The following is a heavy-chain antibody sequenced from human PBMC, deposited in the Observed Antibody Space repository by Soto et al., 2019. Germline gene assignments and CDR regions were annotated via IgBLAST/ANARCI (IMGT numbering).Heavy chain of an antibody. CDR3: ARDPRLHCSSTSCYFVAFGGDAFDI. V-gene: IGHV1-18*01. CDR1: GYTFTSYG. CDR2: ISAYNGNT. D-gene: IGHD2-2*01. Sequence: GASVKGSCKASGYTFTSYGISWVRQSAGQGLEWMGWISAYNGNTNYAQKLQGRVTMTTDTSTSTAYMELRSLRSDDTAVYYCARDPRLHCSSTSCYFVAFGGDAFDIWGQGTMVTVSS. J-gene: IGHJ3*02.